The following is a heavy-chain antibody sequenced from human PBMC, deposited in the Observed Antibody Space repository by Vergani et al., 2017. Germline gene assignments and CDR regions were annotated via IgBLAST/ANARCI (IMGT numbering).Heavy chain of an antibody. CDR3: ARGEYSSPGSYGLDV. D-gene: IGHD6-6*01. CDR1: GFTISSYS. CDR2: ISSTSSYI. V-gene: IGHV3-21*01. Sequence: EVQLVESGGGLVKPGGSLRLSCAASGFTISSYSMNWVRQAPGKGLEWVSFISSTSSYIYYADSVKGRFTISRDNAKNSLYLQMNSLRVEDTAVYYCARGEYSSPGSYGLDVWGQGTTVTVSS. J-gene: IGHJ6*02.